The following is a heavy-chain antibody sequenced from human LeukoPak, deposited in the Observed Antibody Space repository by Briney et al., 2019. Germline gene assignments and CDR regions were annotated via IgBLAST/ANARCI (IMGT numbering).Heavy chain of an antibody. D-gene: IGHD3-10*01. Sequence: SGGSLRLSCAASGFTFSTYNMNWVRQAPGKGLEWVSSMSGSSRDIYYADSVKGRFTISRDNAKNSLYLQMKSLRAEDTAVYYCARDTKATMVRGTAFDIWGQGTMVTVSS. CDR3: ARDTKATMVRGTAFDI. J-gene: IGHJ3*02. V-gene: IGHV3-21*01. CDR2: MSGSSRDI. CDR1: GFTFSTYN.